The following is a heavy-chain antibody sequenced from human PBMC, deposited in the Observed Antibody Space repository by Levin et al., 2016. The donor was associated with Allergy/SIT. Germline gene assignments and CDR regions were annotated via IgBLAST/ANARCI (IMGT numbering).Heavy chain of an antibody. V-gene: IGHV4-61*01. CDR1: GGSISSSRYH. Sequence: SETLSLTCTVSGGSISSSRYHWTWIRQPPGKGLEWIGYIYYSGSTNYNPSLKSRVTISVDTSKNQFSLKLSSVTAADTAVYYCARVSSGWYSYYFNYWGQGTLVTVSS. CDR3: ARVSSGWYSYYFNY. J-gene: IGHJ4*02. D-gene: IGHD6-19*01. CDR2: IYYSGST.